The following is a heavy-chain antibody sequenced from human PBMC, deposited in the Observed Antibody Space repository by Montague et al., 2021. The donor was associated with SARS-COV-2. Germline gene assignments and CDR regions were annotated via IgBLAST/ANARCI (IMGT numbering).Heavy chain of an antibody. V-gene: IGHV2-70*13. J-gene: IGHJ6*02. CDR1: GFSLSTTGMC. Sequence: PALVKPTQTLTLTCSFSGFSLSTTGMCISWIRQPPGKALEWLALIDWDGDKYYSTSLKTRLTNSKDTSKDQVVLTMTKMDPVDTATYDCARVGFGHYDAVDVWGRGTTVTVSS. CDR3: ARVGFGHYDAVDV. CDR2: IDWDGDK. D-gene: IGHD1-26*01.